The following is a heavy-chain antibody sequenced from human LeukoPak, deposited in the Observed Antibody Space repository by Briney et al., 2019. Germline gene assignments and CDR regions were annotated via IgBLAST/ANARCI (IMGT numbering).Heavy chain of an antibody. CDR2: IYSGTTA. CDR1: GFTVSNNY. D-gene: IGHD3-10*01. J-gene: IGHJ3*02. Sequence: GGSLRLSCSASGFTVSNNYMTSVRQAPGKGLEWVPVIYSGTTAYYAGSVKGRFTISRDNSKNTLYLQMNSLRPDDTAVYYCARLGQGLDRGVQNAFDIWAHGTMVIVFS. CDR3: ARLGQGLDRGVQNAFDI. V-gene: IGHV3-53*01.